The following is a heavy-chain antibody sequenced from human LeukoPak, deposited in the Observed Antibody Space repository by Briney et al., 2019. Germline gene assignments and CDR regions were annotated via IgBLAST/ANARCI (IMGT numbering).Heavy chain of an antibody. CDR3: ARCVGSSGWPDY. CDR1: GGSISSYY. J-gene: IGHJ4*02. CDR2: IYYIGST. Sequence: SETLSLTCTVSGGSISSYYWSWIRQPPGKGLEWIGYIYYIGSTNYNPSLKSRVTISVDTSKNQFSLNLSSVTAADTAVYYCARCVGSSGWPDYWGQGTLVTVSS. V-gene: IGHV4-59*01. D-gene: IGHD6-19*01.